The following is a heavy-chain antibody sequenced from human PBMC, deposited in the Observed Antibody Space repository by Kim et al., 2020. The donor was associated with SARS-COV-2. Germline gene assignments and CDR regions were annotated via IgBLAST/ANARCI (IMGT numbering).Heavy chain of an antibody. J-gene: IGHJ6*02. Sequence: GGSLRLSCAASGFNFSSYEMNWVRQAPGKGLEWVSYISSSGSTIYYADSVKGRFTISRDNAKNTLYLQMNSLRAEDTAVYYCARDRVTIVVVVIDYYGMDVWGQGTTVIVSS. D-gene: IGHD3-3*01. CDR2: ISSSGSTI. V-gene: IGHV3-48*03. CDR1: GFNFSSYE. CDR3: ARDRVTIVVVVIDYYGMDV.